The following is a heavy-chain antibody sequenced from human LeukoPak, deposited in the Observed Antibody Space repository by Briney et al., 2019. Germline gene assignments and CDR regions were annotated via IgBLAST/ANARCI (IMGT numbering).Heavy chain of an antibody. Sequence: SETLSLTCTVSGGSIRSYFWSWLRQPPGKGLEWIGYIWDTEITDYNPSLKSRVTISLDTSKNHFSLKLRSVTAADTALYFCARGIVLATDDAFDIWGQGTLVTVSS. CDR3: ARGIVLATDDAFDI. V-gene: IGHV4-59*01. D-gene: IGHD5-12*01. CDR2: IWDTEIT. J-gene: IGHJ3*02. CDR1: GGSIRSYF.